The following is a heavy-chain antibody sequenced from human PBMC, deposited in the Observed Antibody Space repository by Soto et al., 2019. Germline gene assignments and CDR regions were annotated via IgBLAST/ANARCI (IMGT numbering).Heavy chain of an antibody. D-gene: IGHD3-9*01. J-gene: IGHJ4*02. CDR2: IYFRGNT. V-gene: IGHV4-39*01. CDR3: ARLEGLATISYYFDF. Sequence: SETLSLTCSVSGDSIISDKYYWGWIRQPPGKGLEWIGSIYFRGNTYYNPSLQTRVTISLDKSKSQFSLKLNSVTAADSAVYFCARLEGLATISYYFDFWGQGALVTVSS. CDR1: GDSIISDKYY.